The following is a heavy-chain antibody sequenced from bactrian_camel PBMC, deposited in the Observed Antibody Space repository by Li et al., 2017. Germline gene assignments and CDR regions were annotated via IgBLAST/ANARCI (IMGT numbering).Heavy chain of an antibody. CDR3: AADSRWPVGGPFLYLAVPNFGN. J-gene: IGHJ6*01. CDR1: RSTYSVGC. D-gene: IGHD7*01. Sequence: HVQLVESGGGSVQAGGSLRLSCQVSRSTYSVGCMGWSRQAPGKEREGVAATWLGGTTAHVADSVKGRLTISRDNAKNTVYLRMNSLKPEDTAMYYCAADSRWPVGGPFLYLAVPNFGNWGQGTQVTVS. V-gene: IGHV3-3*01. CDR2: TWLGGTTA.